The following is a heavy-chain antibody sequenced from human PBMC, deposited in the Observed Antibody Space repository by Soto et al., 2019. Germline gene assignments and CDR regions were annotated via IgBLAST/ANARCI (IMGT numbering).Heavy chain of an antibody. D-gene: IGHD3-3*01. V-gene: IGHV4-30-4*01. CDR2: IYYSGST. CDR3: ASFTIFGVVNWFDP. CDR1: GGSISSGDYY. J-gene: IGHJ5*02. Sequence: PSETLSLTCTVSGGSISSGDYYWSWIRQPPGKGLEWIGYIYYSGSTYYNPSLKSRVTISVDTSKNQFSLKLSSVTAADTAVYYCASFTIFGVVNWFDPGGQGTLVTVSS.